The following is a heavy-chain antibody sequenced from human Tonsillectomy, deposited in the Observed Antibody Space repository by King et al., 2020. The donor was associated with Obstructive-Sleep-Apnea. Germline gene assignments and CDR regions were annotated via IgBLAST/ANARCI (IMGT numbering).Heavy chain of an antibody. Sequence: DVQLVESGGGLVKPGGSLRLSCAASGFTFSKAWMTWVRQAPGKGLEWVGHLKTTTDADGGTTDYAAPVKGRFTISRDDSKNTLYLQMNSLKTEDTAVYYCTTGHVGGRASHDGYWGQGTLVTVSS. CDR1: GFTFSKAW. D-gene: IGHD3-16*01. J-gene: IGHJ4*02. CDR2: LKTTTDADGGTT. V-gene: IGHV3-15*01. CDR3: TTGHVGGRASHDGY.